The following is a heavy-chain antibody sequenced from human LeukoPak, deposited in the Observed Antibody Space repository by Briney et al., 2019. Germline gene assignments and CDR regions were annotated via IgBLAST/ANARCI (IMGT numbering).Heavy chain of an antibody. Sequence: SQTLSLTCAISGDSVSSDSAAWNWIRQSPARGLEWLGRTYYRSKWYYDYAVSVKSRMTINPDTYRNQFSLQLSSVSPEDAAVYYCARQRSGHNYYYGMDVWGQGTTVTVSS. V-gene: IGHV6-1*01. D-gene: IGHD3-3*01. CDR3: ARQRSGHNYYYGMDV. CDR1: GDSVSSDSAA. CDR2: TYYRSKWYY. J-gene: IGHJ6*02.